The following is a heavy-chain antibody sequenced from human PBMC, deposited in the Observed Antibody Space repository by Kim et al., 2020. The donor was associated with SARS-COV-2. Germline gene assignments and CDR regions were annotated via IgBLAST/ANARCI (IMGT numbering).Heavy chain of an antibody. Sequence: GGSLRLSCTASGFTFGDYAMSWVRQAPGKGLEWVGFIRSKAYGGTTEYAASVKDRFTISRDDSKSIAYLQMNSLKTEDTAVYYCTRVMDRRPYYYYGMDVWGQGTTVTVSS. CDR3: TRVMDRRPYYYYGMDV. J-gene: IGHJ6*02. CDR2: IRSKAYGGTT. D-gene: IGHD2-2*03. V-gene: IGHV3-49*04. CDR1: GFTFGDYA.